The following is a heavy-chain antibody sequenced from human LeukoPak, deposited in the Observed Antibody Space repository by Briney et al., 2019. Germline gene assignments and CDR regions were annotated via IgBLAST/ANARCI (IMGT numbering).Heavy chain of an antibody. CDR2: IWYDGSNK. J-gene: IGHJ5*02. Sequence: GGSLRLSCAASGFTFSSYGMHWVRQAPGKGLEWVAVIWYDGSNKYYADSVKGRFTISRDSPKNTLYLQMNSLRAEDTAVYYCARRNWFDPWGQGTLVTVSS. CDR3: ARRNWFDP. V-gene: IGHV3-33*01. CDR1: GFTFSSYG.